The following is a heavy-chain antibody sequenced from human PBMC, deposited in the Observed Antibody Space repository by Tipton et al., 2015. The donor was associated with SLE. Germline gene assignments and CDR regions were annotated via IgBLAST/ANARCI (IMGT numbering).Heavy chain of an antibody. D-gene: IGHD6-13*01. J-gene: IGHJ6*02. CDR1: GGSFSGYY. CDR3: ARRGALAAAGVYYYYGMDV. V-gene: IGHV4-59*01. Sequence: TLSLTCAVYGGSFSGYYWSWIRQPPGKGLEWIGYIDYSGSTDYNPSLKSRVTISVDTSKNQFSLKLNSVTAADTAVYYCARRGALAAAGVYYYYGMDVWGQGTTVTVSS. CDR2: IDYSGST.